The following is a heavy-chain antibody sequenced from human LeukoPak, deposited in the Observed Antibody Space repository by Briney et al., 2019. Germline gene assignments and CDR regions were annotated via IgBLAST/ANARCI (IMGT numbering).Heavy chain of an antibody. Sequence: GGSLTLSCAVSGFTFSSYWMTWVRQAPGKGLQWVANVNQDGREQYYMDSMKGRLNISRDNTENSVFLQLTSLRPEDTGIYFCAKGRDYGDYWGQGTLVAVSS. CDR3: AKGRDYGDY. J-gene: IGHJ4*02. CDR2: VNQDGREQ. CDR1: GFTFSSYW. V-gene: IGHV3-7*01.